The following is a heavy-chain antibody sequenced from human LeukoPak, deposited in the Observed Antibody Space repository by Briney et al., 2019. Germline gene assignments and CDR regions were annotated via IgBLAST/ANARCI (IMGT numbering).Heavy chain of an antibody. CDR2: IYTSGST. D-gene: IGHD2-8*01. CDR1: GGSISGYY. CDR3: ARGSIVLMVYANSGWFDP. Sequence: PSETLSLTCTVSGGSISGYYWSWIRQPAGKGLEWIGRIYTSGSTNYNPSLKSRVTMSVDTSKNQFSLKLSSVTAADTAVYYCARGSIVLMVYANSGWFDPWGQGTLVTVSS. J-gene: IGHJ5*02. V-gene: IGHV4-4*07.